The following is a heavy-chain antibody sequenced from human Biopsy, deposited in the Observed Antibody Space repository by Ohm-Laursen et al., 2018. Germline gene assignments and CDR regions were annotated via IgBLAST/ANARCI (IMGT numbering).Heavy chain of an antibody. J-gene: IGHJ6*02. CDR2: IITVSETA. D-gene: IGHD6-19*01. CDR3: VAYPSSGFFENNDDFAMDV. CDR1: GGAFTNYA. Sequence: GSSVKVSCKASGGAFTNYAINWVRQAPGHGLEWMGGIITVSETAGYAERFQGRVTITADVTTTTAYMDLSGLRSEDTAVYYCVAYPSSGFFENNDDFAMDVWGQGITVIVSS. V-gene: IGHV1-69*01.